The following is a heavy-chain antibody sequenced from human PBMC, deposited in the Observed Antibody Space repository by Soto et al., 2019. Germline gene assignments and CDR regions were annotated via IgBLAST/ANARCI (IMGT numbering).Heavy chain of an antibody. CDR2: IYYSGIT. D-gene: IGHD3-9*01. V-gene: IGHV4-39*01. Sequence: SETLSLTWTVSGGSISSSSYYWGWIRQPPGKGLEWIGSIYYSGITYYNPSLKSRVTISVDTSKNQFSLKMSSVTAADTAVYYCARHVNDILTGHQIYYYYGMDVWGQGTTVTVSS. CDR3: ARHVNDILTGHQIYYYYGMDV. J-gene: IGHJ6*02. CDR1: GGSISSSSYY.